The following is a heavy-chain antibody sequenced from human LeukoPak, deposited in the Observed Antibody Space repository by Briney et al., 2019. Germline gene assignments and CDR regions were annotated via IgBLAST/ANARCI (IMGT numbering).Heavy chain of an antibody. CDR3: AKVSYGSVAGTLDY. D-gene: IGHD6-19*01. J-gene: IGHJ4*02. CDR2: ISGSGGST. V-gene: IGHV3-23*01. CDR1: GFTFSSYA. Sequence: GGSLRLSCAASGFTFSSYAMSWVRQAPGKGLEWVSAISGSGGSTYYADSVKGRFTISRDNSKNTLYLQMNSLRAEDTAVYYCAKVSYGSVAGTLDYWGQGTLVIVSS.